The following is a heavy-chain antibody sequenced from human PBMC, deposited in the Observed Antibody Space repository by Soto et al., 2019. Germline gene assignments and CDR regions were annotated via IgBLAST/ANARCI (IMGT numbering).Heavy chain of an antibody. CDR1: GGTFSSYA. V-gene: IGHV1-69*01. CDR2: IIPIFGTA. Sequence: QVQLVQSGAEVKKPGSSVKVSCKASGGTFSSYAISWVRQAPGQGLEWMGGIIPIFGTANYAQKFQGRVTITADESTREAYMAMSSLRSEDTAVYYCARVRGTRGYSYGYGTWDYWGQGTLVTVSS. J-gene: IGHJ4*02. D-gene: IGHD5-18*01. CDR3: ARVRGTRGYSYGYGTWDY.